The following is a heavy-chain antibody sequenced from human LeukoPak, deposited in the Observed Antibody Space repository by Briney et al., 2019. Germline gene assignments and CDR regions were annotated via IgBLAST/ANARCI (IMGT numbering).Heavy chain of an antibody. J-gene: IGHJ4*02. V-gene: IGHV3-23*01. CDR1: GFTFSSYS. CDR3: AKRDF. Sequence: GGSLRLSCAASGFTFSSYSMNWVRQAPGKGLEWVSSISGSGGTTYYAGSVKGRFTISRDNSKNTLFLQMNSLRADDTAIYYCAKRDFWGQGTLVTVSS. CDR2: ISGSGGTT.